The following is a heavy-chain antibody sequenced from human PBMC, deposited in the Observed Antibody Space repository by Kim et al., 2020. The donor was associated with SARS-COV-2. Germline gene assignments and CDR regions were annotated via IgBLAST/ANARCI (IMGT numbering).Heavy chain of an antibody. CDR2: IRSKANNYAT. V-gene: IGHV3-73*01. J-gene: IGHJ4*02. Sequence: GGSLRLSCATSGFIFSGSAMHWVRQASGKGLEWLGRIRSKANNYATAYVVSVKGRFTISRDDSKNTAYLQMNSLKTEDTAMYYCTRRGSDDSNGYFPSWGQGTLVNVSS. CDR3: TRRGSDDSNGYFPS. CDR1: GFIFSGSA. D-gene: IGHD3-22*01.